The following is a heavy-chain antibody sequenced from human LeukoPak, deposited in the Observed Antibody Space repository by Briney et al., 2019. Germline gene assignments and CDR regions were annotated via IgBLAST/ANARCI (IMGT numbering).Heavy chain of an antibody. Sequence: ASVKVSCKASGYTFTDYYMHWVRQAPGQGLEWMGWINPDSGGTRYSQKSQGRVTMTRDTSINTVYMELSRLRSDDTAVYYCARPHDGGSYSNDAFDIWGQGTMVTVSS. CDR3: ARPHDGGSYSNDAFDI. CDR2: INPDSGGT. CDR1: GYTFTDYY. J-gene: IGHJ3*02. D-gene: IGHD1-26*01. V-gene: IGHV1-2*02.